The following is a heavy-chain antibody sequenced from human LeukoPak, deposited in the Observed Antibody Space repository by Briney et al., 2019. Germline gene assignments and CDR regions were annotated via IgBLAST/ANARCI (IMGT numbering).Heavy chain of an antibody. Sequence: PVKVSCKASGGTFSSYAISWVRQAPGQGLEWMGGIIPIFGTANYAQKFQGRVTITADESTSTAYMELSSLRSEDTAVYYCASWRYDSSGYYDWFDPWGQGTLVTVSS. CDR1: GGTFSSYA. D-gene: IGHD3-22*01. J-gene: IGHJ5*02. V-gene: IGHV1-69*13. CDR2: IIPIFGTA. CDR3: ASWRYDSSGYYDWFDP.